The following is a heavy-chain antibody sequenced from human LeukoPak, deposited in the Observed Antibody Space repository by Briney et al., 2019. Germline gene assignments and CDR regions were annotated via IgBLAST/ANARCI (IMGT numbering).Heavy chain of an antibody. Sequence: PSETLSLTCTVSGGSVSSGSYYWSWIRQPPGKGLEWISGISKSGDNTQYADSVKGRFTISRDNSKNMLYLQMNSLRAEDTAIYYCAQPQWELRGLTDHWGQGTPVTVSS. J-gene: IGHJ4*02. CDR3: AQPQWELRGLTDH. V-gene: IGHV3-23*01. CDR2: ISKSGDNT. D-gene: IGHD1-26*01. CDR1: GGSVSSGSYY.